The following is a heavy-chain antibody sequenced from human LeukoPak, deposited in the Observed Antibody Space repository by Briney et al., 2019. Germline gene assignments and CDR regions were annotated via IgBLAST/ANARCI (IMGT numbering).Heavy chain of an antibody. CDR2: ISSSGSTI. CDR1: GFTFSDSY. D-gene: IGHD4-23*01. CDR3: AREYYGGTADY. Sequence: GGSLRLSCAASGFTFSDSYMSWIRQAPGKGLEWVSYISSSGSTIYYADSVKGRFTISRDNAKNSLYLQMNSLRAEDTAVYYYAREYYGGTADYWGQGTLVTVSS. V-gene: IGHV3-11*01. J-gene: IGHJ4*02.